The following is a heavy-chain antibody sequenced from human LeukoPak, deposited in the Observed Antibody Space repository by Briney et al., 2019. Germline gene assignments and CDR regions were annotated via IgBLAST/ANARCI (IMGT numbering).Heavy chain of an antibody. J-gene: IGHJ6*03. D-gene: IGHD4-11*01. Sequence: PGGSLRLSCAASGFTFSSYAMSWVRQAPGKGLEWVSAISGSGGSTYYADSVKGRFTISRDNSKNTLYLQMNSLRAEDTAVYYCAKVMTTVTTNYYYYYMDVWGKGTTVTVSS. CDR3: AKVMTTVTTNYYYYYMDV. CDR2: ISGSGGST. V-gene: IGHV3-23*01. CDR1: GFTFSSYA.